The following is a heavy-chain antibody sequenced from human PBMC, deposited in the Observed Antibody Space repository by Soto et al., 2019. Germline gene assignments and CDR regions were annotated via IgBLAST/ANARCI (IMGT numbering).Heavy chain of an antibody. V-gene: IGHV3-21*02. Sequence: EVQLVESGGGLVEPGWSLRLSCAASGFTFSSYSMNWIRQAPGKGLEWVSSISYTDAFIYYADSVKGRFTISRDYSKNSLFLQMNTLRAEDTGVYFCARDGYNLRASYLSAFDVWGQGTVVTVSS. CDR3: ARDGYNLRASYLSAFDV. CDR2: ISYTDAFI. D-gene: IGHD5-12*01. CDR1: GFTFSSYS. J-gene: IGHJ3*01.